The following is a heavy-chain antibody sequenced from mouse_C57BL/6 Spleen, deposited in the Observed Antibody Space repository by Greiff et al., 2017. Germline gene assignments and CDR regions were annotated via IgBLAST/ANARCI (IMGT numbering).Heavy chain of an antibody. CDR2: IYPGDGDT. CDR1: GYAFSSSW. D-gene: IGHD2-2*01. J-gene: IGHJ2*01. V-gene: IGHV1-82*01. CDR3: LYGYGGNYFDY. Sequence: QVQLQQSGPELVKPGASVKISCKASGYAFSSSWMNWVKQRPGKGLEWIGRIYPGDGDTNYNRKVKGKATLTADKSSSTAYMQLSSLTSEDSAVYFCLYGYGGNYFDYWGQGTTLTVSS.